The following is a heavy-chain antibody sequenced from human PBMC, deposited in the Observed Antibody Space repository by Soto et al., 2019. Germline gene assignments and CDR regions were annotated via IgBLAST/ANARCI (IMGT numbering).Heavy chain of an antibody. V-gene: IGHV1-46*01. CDR2: INPSDGST. CDR1: RYIFTTED. D-gene: IGHD2-21*02. CDR3: ARAQKSCTGVCYRYSFDY. J-gene: IGHJ4*02. Sequence: SSQASRYIFTTEDMQWVGYASGQGREWMVVINPSDGSTTYTQNFQGRVTITRDTSTATFYMELSSLRSEDTAIFYCARAQKSCTGVCYRYSFDYWGQGTLVTVSS.